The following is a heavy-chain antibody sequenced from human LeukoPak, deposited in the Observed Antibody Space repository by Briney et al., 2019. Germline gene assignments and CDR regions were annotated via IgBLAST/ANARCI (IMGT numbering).Heavy chain of an antibody. CDR2: IWYDGSNK. D-gene: IGHD3-22*01. V-gene: IGHV3-33*06. J-gene: IGHJ4*02. CDR3: AKDTFYYDSSGQNDY. CDR1: GFTFSSYG. Sequence: GGSLRLSCAASGFTFSSYGIHWVRQAPGKGLEWVAVIWYDGSNKYYADSVKGRFTISRDNSKNTLYLQMNSLRAEDTAVYYCAKDTFYYDSSGQNDYWGQGTLVTVSS.